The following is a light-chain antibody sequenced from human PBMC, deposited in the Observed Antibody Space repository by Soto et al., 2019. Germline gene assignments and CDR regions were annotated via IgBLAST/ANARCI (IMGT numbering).Light chain of an antibody. CDR1: SSDVGGYNY. J-gene: IGLJ2*01. CDR3: SSFTSSKTRI. Sequence: QSVLTQAASVSGSPGQSITISCTGTSSDVGGYNYVSWYQQHPGKAPKLMIYDVSNRPSGVSNRFSGSKSGNTASLTISGLQAEDEADYYCSSFTSSKTRIFGGGTKVTVL. CDR2: DVS. V-gene: IGLV2-14*03.